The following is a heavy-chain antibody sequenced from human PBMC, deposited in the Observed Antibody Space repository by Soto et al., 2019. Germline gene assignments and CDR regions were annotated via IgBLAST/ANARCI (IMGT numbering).Heavy chain of an antibody. CDR1: VFTFSSYS. J-gene: IGHJ4*02. D-gene: IGHD3-3*01. V-gene: IGHV3-21*01. CDR3: ARDIYDFWTGTWDY. CDR2: ISSGSRYI. Sequence: GGSLRLSCASSVFTFSSYSLNWVRQAPGKGLEWVSSISSGSRYIYYADSLEGRFTISRDNAKNSLYLQMNSLRAEDTAVYYCARDIYDFWTGTWDYWGQGTLVTVSS.